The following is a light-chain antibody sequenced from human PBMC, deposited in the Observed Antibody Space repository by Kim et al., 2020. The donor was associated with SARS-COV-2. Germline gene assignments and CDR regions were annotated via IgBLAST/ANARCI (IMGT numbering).Light chain of an antibody. Sequence: NFMLTQPPSVSESPGKTVTISCTGSSGSIARNYVQWYQQRPGSAPTTVIYEDNQRPSGVSDRFSGSIDSSSNSASLTISRLKTEDEADYYCQSYDSSNTWVFGGGTKLTVL. CDR1: SGSIARNY. J-gene: IGLJ3*02. CDR2: EDN. V-gene: IGLV6-57*02. CDR3: QSYDSSNTWV.